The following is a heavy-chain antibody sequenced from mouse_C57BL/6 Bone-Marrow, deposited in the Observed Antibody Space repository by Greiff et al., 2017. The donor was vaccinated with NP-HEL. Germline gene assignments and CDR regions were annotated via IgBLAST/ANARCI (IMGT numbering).Heavy chain of an antibody. D-gene: IGHD2-4*01. CDR3: ARLNYDYDGGAWFAY. J-gene: IGHJ3*01. Sequence: VMLVESGPGILQPSQTLSLTCSFSGFSLSTFGMGVGWIRQPSGKGLEWLAHIWWDDDKYYNPALKSRLTISKDTSKNQVFLKIANVDTADTATYYCARLNYDYDGGAWFAYWGQGTLVTVSA. CDR1: GFSLSTFGMG. V-gene: IGHV8-8*01. CDR2: IWWDDDK.